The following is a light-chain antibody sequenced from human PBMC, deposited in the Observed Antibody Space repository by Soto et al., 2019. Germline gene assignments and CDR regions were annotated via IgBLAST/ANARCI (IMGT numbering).Light chain of an antibody. CDR1: PSVTNI. CDR3: QQRNVWPPVT. CDR2: GAF. Sequence: EIVLTQSPATLSLSPGERATLSCRASPSVTNILAWYQQKPGQAPRLLIYGAFDRATGIPARFSGSGSGTDFTLTLSSREPEDAAVYYCQQRNVWPPVTFGQGTRLEIK. J-gene: IGKJ5*01. V-gene: IGKV3-11*01.